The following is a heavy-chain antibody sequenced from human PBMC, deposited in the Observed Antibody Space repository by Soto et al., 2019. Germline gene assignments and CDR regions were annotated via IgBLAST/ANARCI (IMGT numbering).Heavy chain of an antibody. CDR3: ARGGGYNTAFDY. D-gene: IGHD5-12*01. CDR1: GGSISSGGYY. J-gene: IGHJ4*02. V-gene: IGHV4-31*03. CDR2: IYYSGST. Sequence: QVQLQESGPGLVKPPQTLSLTCTVSGGSISSGGYYWSWIRQHPGKGLEWIGYIYYSGSTYYKPSLKSRVTIAVDTSKNQCSLKLSSVTAADTAVYYCARGGGYNTAFDYWGQGTLVTVSS.